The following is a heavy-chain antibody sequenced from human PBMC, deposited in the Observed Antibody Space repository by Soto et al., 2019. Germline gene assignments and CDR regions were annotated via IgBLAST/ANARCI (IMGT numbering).Heavy chain of an antibody. CDR2: TRSEQAGGTT. CDR1: GLNFSTAW. CDR3: TPPTRGAGSETYYYGMDV. D-gene: IGHD6-19*01. Sequence: GGSLRLSCAASGLNFSTAWMNWVRQAPGKGLELVGGTRSEQAGGTTNYAAPVKGRYTISREDSINILKVQMKSMKTEETAVFYCTPPTRGAGSETYYYGMDVWGQGTMVTVSS. J-gene: IGHJ6*02. V-gene: IGHV3-15*07.